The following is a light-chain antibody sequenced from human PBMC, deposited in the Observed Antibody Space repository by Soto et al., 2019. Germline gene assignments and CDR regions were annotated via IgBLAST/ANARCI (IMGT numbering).Light chain of an antibody. CDR3: CSYTGSYTLYV. Sequence: QSALTQPRSVSGSPGQSVTISCTGTSSDVGGYNYVSWYQQHPGKAPKPMIYDVSKRPSGVPDRFSGSKSGNTASLTISGLQAEYEADYYCCSYTGSYTLYVFGTGTKVPVL. CDR2: DVS. J-gene: IGLJ1*01. V-gene: IGLV2-11*01. CDR1: SSDVGGYNY.